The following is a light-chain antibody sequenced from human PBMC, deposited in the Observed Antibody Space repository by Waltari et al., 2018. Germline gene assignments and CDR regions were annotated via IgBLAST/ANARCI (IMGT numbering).Light chain of an antibody. V-gene: IGKV1-39*01. CDR1: QSISGS. J-gene: IGKJ4*01. CDR3: QQAHSFPLT. Sequence: DIQMTQSPSSLSASVGDRVTITCRASQSISGSKPWYQQKLGKAPKLLVYAESSLQRGVPSRFSGSASGTYFTLTISSLQPEDFAIYYCQQAHSFPLTFGGGT. CDR2: AES.